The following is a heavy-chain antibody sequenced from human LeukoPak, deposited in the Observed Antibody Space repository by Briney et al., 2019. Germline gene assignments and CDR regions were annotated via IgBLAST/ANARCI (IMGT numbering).Heavy chain of an antibody. J-gene: IGHJ4*02. CDR3: AREEEDYYDSGTYYFDF. V-gene: IGHV3-21*01. Sequence: GGSLRLSRAASGFTFTTYSMNGVPQAPGKGLEWVSSISSTSDYIYYADSLKGRFTISRDNAKNSLYLQMNSLRAEDTAVYYCAREEEDYYDSGTYYFDFWGQGTLVTVSS. CDR2: ISSTSDYI. CDR1: GFTFTTYS. D-gene: IGHD3-10*01.